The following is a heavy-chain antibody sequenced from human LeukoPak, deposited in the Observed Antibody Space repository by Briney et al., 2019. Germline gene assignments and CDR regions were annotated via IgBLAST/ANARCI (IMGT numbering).Heavy chain of an antibody. D-gene: IGHD3-3*01. V-gene: IGHV4-61*02. CDR2: IYTSGST. CDR1: GGSISSSSYY. CDR3: ARESITIFGLCDY. Sequence: SETLSLTCTVSGGSISSSSYYWSWIRQPAGKGLEWIGRIYTSGSTNSNPSLNSRATISVDTSKNQFSLKLSSVTRADTAVYYCARESITIFGLCDYWGQGTLVTVSS. J-gene: IGHJ4*02.